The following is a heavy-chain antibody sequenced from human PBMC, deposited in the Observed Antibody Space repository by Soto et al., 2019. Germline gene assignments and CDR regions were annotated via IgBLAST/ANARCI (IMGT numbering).Heavy chain of an antibody. CDR2: INPSGGST. Sequence: ASVKVSCKTSGYTFTSYYMHWVRQVPGQGLEWMGIINPSGGSTSYAQKFQGRVTMTRDNSKSTLYLQMDSLRPDDTAVYYCAKDMFRGVPDYFDYWGHGTLVTVSS. D-gene: IGHD3-10*01. J-gene: IGHJ4*01. CDR1: GYTFTSYY. CDR3: AKDMFRGVPDYFDY. V-gene: IGHV1-46*01.